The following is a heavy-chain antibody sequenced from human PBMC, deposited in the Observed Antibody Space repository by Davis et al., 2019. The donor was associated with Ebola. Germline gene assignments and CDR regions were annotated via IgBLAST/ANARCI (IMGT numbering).Heavy chain of an antibody. D-gene: IGHD1-1*01. CDR1: GYSFTNYW. J-gene: IGHJ6*02. V-gene: IGHV5-51*01. Sequence: KVSCKGSGYSFTNYWIGWVRQMPGKGLEWMGIIYPGDSDTRYSPSFQGQVTISADKSISTAYLQWSSLKASDTAMYYCARVKTENYYYYGMDVWGQGTTVTVSS. CDR2: IYPGDSDT. CDR3: ARVKTENYYYYGMDV.